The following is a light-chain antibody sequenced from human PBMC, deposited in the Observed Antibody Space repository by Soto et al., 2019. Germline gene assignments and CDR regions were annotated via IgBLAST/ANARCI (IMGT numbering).Light chain of an antibody. CDR3: QQYGTSPLT. V-gene: IGKV3-20*01. CDR1: QSVTSKY. J-gene: IGKJ4*01. Sequence: EIVLTQSPGTLSLSPGERATLSCRASQSVTSKYFAWYQQKPGQAPRLLIYGASSRATGIPDRFSGSGSGTDFTLTISRLEPEDFAVYYCQQYGTSPLTFGGGTKVEIK. CDR2: GAS.